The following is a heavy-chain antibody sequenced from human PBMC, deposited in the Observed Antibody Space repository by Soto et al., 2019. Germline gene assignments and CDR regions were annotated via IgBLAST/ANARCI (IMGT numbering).Heavy chain of an antibody. J-gene: IGHJ4*02. V-gene: IGHV3-21*01. CDR1: GFTFSSYS. CDR3: ARGSSSWYPQIGY. CDR2: ISSSSSYI. Sequence: GGSLRLSCAASGFTFSSYSMNWVRQAPGKGLEWVSSISSSSSYIYYADSVKGRFTISRDNAKNSLYLQMNSLRAEDTAVYYCARGSSSWYPQIGYWGQGTLVTVSS. D-gene: IGHD6-13*01.